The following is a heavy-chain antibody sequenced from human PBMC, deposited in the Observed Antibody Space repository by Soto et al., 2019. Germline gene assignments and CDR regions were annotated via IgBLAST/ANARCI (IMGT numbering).Heavy chain of an antibody. Sequence: QVPLVQSGAEVREPGASVKVSCKASGYSFTSLDINWVRQTAGQGLEWMGWMQPSTGRTGYAQKFQGRVTMTRDTSINTAYREVTTLTSDDTAFYYCAGGVSAGVDYWGQGTLVTVSS. V-gene: IGHV1-8*01. CDR2: MQPSTGRT. CDR3: AGGVSAGVDY. D-gene: IGHD3-3*01. CDR1: GYSFTSLD. J-gene: IGHJ4*02.